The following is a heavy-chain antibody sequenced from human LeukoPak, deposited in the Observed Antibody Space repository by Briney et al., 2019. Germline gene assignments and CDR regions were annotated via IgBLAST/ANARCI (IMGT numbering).Heavy chain of an antibody. V-gene: IGHV3-48*01. CDR1: GFTFSTYD. Sequence: GGSLRLSCAASGFTFSTYDMHWVRQAPGKGPEWVSYISTTSRTMYYADSVKGRFTISRDNAKNSLYLQMNSLRAEDTAIFYCARAYCGGDCYPGQTKYYFDYWGQGVLVTVSS. J-gene: IGHJ4*02. CDR2: ISTTSRTM. D-gene: IGHD2-21*02. CDR3: ARAYCGGDCYPGQTKYYFDY.